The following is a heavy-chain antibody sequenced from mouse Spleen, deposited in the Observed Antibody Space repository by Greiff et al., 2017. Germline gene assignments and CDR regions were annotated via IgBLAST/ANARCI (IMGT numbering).Heavy chain of an antibody. V-gene: IGHV2-2*01. J-gene: IGHJ4*01. CDR1: GFSLTSYG. CDR2: IWSGGST. CDR3: ARNYHLDYRYPLYAMDY. Sequence: VKLQESGPGLVQPSQSLSITCTVSGFSLTSYGVHWVRQSPGKGLEWLGVIWSGGSTDYNAAFISRLSISKDNSKSQVFFKMNSLQADDTAKYYCARNYHLDYRYPLYAMDYWGQGTSVTVSS. D-gene: IGHD2-14*01.